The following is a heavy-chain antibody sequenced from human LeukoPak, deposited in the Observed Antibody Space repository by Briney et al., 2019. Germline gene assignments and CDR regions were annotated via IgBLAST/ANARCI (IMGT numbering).Heavy chain of an antibody. CDR3: ARDVA. CDR2: IKGDGSET. Sequence: HPGGSLRLSCAASGFTFSNDWMSWVRQAPGTGLEWVAYIKGDGSETNYADSVKGRFTISRDNAKNSLYLQMNSLRVEDTALYYCARDVAWGQGTLVAVSS. J-gene: IGHJ5*02. V-gene: IGHV3-7*04. CDR1: GFTFSNDW.